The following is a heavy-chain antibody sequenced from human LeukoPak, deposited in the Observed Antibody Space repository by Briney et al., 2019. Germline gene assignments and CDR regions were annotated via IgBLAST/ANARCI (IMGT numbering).Heavy chain of an antibody. V-gene: IGHV4-34*01. J-gene: IGHJ5*02. Sequence: SETLSLTCAVYGGSFSGYYWSWIRQPPGKGLEWIGEINHSGSTNYNPSLKSRVTISVDTSKNQFSLKLSSVTAADTAVYYCARIAVAGSGPLKPFDPWGQGTLVTVSS. CDR1: GGSFSGYY. D-gene: IGHD6-19*01. CDR2: INHSGST. CDR3: ARIAVAGSGPLKPFDP.